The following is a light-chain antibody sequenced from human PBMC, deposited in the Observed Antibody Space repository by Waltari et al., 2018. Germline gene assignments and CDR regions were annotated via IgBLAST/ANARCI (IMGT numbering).Light chain of an antibody. CDR2: DAS. CDR3: RQRSNWPPLT. J-gene: IGKJ4*01. V-gene: IGKV3-11*01. Sequence: EIVLTQSPATLSLSPGERATISCRGSQSVSSYLAWYQQKPDQAPRLLIYDASNRATGIPARFSGGGSWTDFTFTISSLGPEDFAVYYCRQRSNWPPLTFGGGTKVEIK. CDR1: QSVSSY.